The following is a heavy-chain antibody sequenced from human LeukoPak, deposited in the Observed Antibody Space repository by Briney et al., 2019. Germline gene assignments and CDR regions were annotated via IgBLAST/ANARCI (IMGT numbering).Heavy chain of an antibody. Sequence: GGSLRLSCAASGFAFSRYSMNWVRQAPGKELEWISYISSDSRVIYYADSVKGRFTISRDNGRDSLNLQMNSLRAEDTAVYYCARWAGVIDYWGQGTLVTVSS. J-gene: IGHJ4*02. CDR1: GFAFSRYS. CDR2: ISSDSRVI. CDR3: ARWAGVIDY. D-gene: IGHD3-10*01. V-gene: IGHV3-48*04.